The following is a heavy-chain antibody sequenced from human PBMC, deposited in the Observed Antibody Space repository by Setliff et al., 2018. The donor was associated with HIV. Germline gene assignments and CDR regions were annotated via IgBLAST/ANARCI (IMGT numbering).Heavy chain of an antibody. CDR1: GNNFINFY. CDR2: VDPENGTT. Sequence: ASVKVSCKASGNNFINFYMHWVRQAPGKGLEWMGRVDPENGTTVYADNFQGRVTITADTYIDTAYMAVRSLTSEDTAVYYCVTAGPGSTYEFDYWGQGTLVTVSS. CDR3: VTAGPGSTYEFDY. J-gene: IGHJ4*02. D-gene: IGHD3-3*01. V-gene: IGHV1-69-2*01.